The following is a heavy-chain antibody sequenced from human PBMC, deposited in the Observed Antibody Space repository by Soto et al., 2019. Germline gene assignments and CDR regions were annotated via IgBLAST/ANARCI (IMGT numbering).Heavy chain of an antibody. D-gene: IGHD6-19*01. CDR2: ISWNSGSI. CDR3: AKGGIAVADAFDI. V-gene: IGHV3-9*01. Sequence: GGSLRLSCAASGFTFDDYAMHWVRQAPGKGLEWVSGISWNSGSIGYADSVKGRFTISRDNAKNSLYLQMNSLRAEDTALYYCAKGGIAVADAFDIWGQGTMVTVSS. J-gene: IGHJ3*02. CDR1: GFTFDDYA.